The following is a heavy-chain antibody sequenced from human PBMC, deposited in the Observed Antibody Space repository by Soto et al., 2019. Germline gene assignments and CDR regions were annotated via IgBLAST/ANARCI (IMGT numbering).Heavy chain of an antibody. CDR1: GGSFSGYY. CDR2: INHSGST. J-gene: IGHJ6*03. Sequence: SETLSLTCAVYGGSFSGYYWSWIRQPPGKGLEWIGEINHSGSTNYNPSLKSRVTISVDTSKNQFSLKLSSVTAADTAVYYCARGGKGGCYYMDVWGKGTTVTVSS. V-gene: IGHV4-34*01. D-gene: IGHD6-25*01. CDR3: ARGGKGGCYYMDV.